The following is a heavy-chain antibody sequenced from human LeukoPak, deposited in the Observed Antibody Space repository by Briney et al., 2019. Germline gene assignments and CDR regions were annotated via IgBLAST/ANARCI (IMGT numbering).Heavy chain of an antibody. J-gene: IGHJ3*02. CDR2: IYYSGNT. CDR1: GGSISGDH. V-gene: IGHV4-59*08. Sequence: SETVSPTCTVSGGSISGDHWNWIRQPPGKGLEWIGNIYYSGNTNYNPSLKSRVTISVDTSKNQFSLKLSSVTAADTAVYYCARRNDFDNWGQGTMVTVSS. CDR3: ARRNDFDN.